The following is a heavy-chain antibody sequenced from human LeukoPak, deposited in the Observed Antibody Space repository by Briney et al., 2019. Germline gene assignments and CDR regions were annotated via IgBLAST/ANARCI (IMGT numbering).Heavy chain of an antibody. V-gene: IGHV3-9*01. D-gene: IGHD1-7*01. J-gene: IGHJ4*02. CDR3: VLELALGY. CDR2: ISWNSGSI. Sequence: GGSLRLSCAASGLTFDDYAMHWVRQAPGKGLEWVSGISWNSGSIGYADSVKGRFTISRDNAKNSLYLQMNSLRAEDTALYYCVLELALGYWGQGTLVTVSS. CDR1: GLTFDDYA.